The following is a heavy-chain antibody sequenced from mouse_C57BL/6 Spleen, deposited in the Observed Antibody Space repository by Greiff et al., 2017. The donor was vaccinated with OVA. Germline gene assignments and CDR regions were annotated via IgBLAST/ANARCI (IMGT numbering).Heavy chain of an antibody. CDR2: IDPSDSYT. CDR3: ARVGDPWYFDV. CDR1: GYTFTSYW. J-gene: IGHJ1*03. Sequence: VQLQQPGAELVRPGTSVKLSCKASGYTFTSYWMHWVKQRPGQGLEWIGVIDPSDSYTNYNQKFKGKATLTVDTSSSTAYMQLSSLTSEDSAVYYCARVGDPWYFDVWGTGTTVTVSS. V-gene: IGHV1-59*01.